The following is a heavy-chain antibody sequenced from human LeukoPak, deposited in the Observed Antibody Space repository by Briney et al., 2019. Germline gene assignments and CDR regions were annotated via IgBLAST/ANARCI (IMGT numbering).Heavy chain of an antibody. Sequence: PGGSLRLSCAASGFTFSNAWMSWVRQAPGKGLEWVGRIKSKIDGGTTDHAAPVKGRFTISRDDSKITLYLQMNSLKTEDTAVYYCARVMEASSVYYNYFDCWGHGTLVTVSS. V-gene: IGHV3-15*01. J-gene: IGHJ4*01. CDR1: GFTFSNAW. CDR2: IKSKIDGGTT. CDR3: ARVMEASSVYYNYFDC. D-gene: IGHD3-22*01.